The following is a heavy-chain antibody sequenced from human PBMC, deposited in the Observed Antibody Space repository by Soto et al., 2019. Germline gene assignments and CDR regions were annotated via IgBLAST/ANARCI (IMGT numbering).Heavy chain of an antibody. CDR3: GKDTTASGDNY. CDR1: GFSFSNYA. J-gene: IGHJ4*01. V-gene: IGHV3-23*01. CDR2: ISGSHNDGIT. D-gene: IGHD4-17*01. Sequence: GGSLRLSCAASGFSFSNYAMNWVRQAPGKGLELVSFISGSHNDGITKYVDSVKGRFTISRDNSENTLYLQMSSLRAEDTAVYYCGKDTTASGDNYWRHGTRVTVSS.